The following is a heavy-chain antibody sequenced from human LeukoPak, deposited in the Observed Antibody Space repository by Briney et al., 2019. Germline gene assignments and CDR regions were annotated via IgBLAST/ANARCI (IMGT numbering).Heavy chain of an antibody. CDR2: IYYSGST. CDR1: GGSISSSSYY. D-gene: IGHD3-22*01. CDR3: ARQEYYYDSSGYYGPFDI. V-gene: IGHV4-39*01. Sequence: SETLSLTCTVSGGSISSSSYYWGWIRQPPGKGLEWIGSIYYSGSTYYNPSLKSRVTISVDTSKNQFSLKLSSVTAADTAVYYCARQEYYYDSSGYYGPFDIWGQGTMVTVSS. J-gene: IGHJ3*02.